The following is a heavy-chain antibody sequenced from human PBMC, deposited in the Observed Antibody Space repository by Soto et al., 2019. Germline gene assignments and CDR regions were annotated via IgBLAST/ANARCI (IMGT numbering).Heavy chain of an antibody. CDR3: ASRYYGSGIGS. Sequence: QVQLQESGPGLVKPSGTLSLTCAVSGGSISSSNWWSWVRQPPGKGLEWIGEIYHSGSTNYNPSLKRRVTLSVDKSKTQFSLKLSSVTAAATAVYYCASRYYGSGIGSWGQGTLVTVSS. CDR1: GGSISSSNW. CDR2: IYHSGST. D-gene: IGHD3-10*01. J-gene: IGHJ5*01. V-gene: IGHV4-4*02.